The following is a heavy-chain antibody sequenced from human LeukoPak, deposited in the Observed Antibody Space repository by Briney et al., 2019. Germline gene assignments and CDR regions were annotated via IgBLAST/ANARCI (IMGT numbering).Heavy chain of an antibody. CDR2: IGSSSSYI. D-gene: IGHD1-26*01. J-gene: IGHJ4*02. CDR3: ARAPLSGNSYSGSYYPDY. V-gene: IGHV3-21*01. CDR1: GFTFSSYS. Sequence: GGSLRLSCAASGFTFSSYSIKWVRQAPGKGLEWVSSIGSSSSYIYYADSVRGRFTISRDDAKNSLYLQMNSLRAEDTAVYYCARAPLSGNSYSGSYYPDYWGQGTLVTVSS.